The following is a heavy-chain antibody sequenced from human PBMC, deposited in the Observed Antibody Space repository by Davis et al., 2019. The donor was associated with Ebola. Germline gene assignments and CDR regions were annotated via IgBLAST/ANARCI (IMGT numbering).Heavy chain of an antibody. J-gene: IGHJ4*02. CDR1: GLTFSSLG. D-gene: IGHD6-19*01. CDR2: ISSSSSYI. CDR3: AREMGIAVS. Sequence: PGGSLRLSCATSGLTFSSLGMSWVRQAPGKGLEWVSSISSSSSYIYYADSVKGRFTISRDNAKNSLYLQMNSLRAEDTAVYYCAREMGIAVSWGQGTLVTVSS. V-gene: IGHV3-21*04.